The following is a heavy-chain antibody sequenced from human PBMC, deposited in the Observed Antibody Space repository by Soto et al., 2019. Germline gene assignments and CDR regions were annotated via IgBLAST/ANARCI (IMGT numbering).Heavy chain of an antibody. CDR3: ARDGRYSYGGYYFDY. Sequence: QVQLVESGGGVVQPGRSLRLSCAASGFTFSSYAMHWVRQAPGKGLEWVAVISYDGSNKYYADSVKGRFTISRDNSKXTLYLQMNSLRAEDTAVYYCARDGRYSYGGYYFDYWGQGTLVTVSS. CDR2: ISYDGSNK. J-gene: IGHJ4*02. V-gene: IGHV3-30-3*01. D-gene: IGHD5-18*01. CDR1: GFTFSSYA.